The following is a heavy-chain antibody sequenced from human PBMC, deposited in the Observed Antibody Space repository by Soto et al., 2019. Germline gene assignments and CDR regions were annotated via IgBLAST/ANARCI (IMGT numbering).Heavy chain of an antibody. CDR1: GGSISAYS. V-gene: IGHV4-59*12. D-gene: IGHD3-9*01. CDR2: IHYNGNT. Sequence: SETLSLTCTVSGGSISAYSWSWVRQPPGKGLEWIGNIHYNGNTIYNPSLKTRVTMSIDKSNNQFSLRLNSVTAADTAVYYCARDHQYSENTWAFDIWGQGTVVTVSS. CDR3: ARDHQYSENTWAFDI. J-gene: IGHJ3*02.